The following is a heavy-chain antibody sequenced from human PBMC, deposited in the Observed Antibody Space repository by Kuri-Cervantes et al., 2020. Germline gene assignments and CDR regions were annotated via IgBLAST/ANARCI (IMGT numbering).Heavy chain of an antibody. J-gene: IGHJ2*01. CDR3: ARARGGDKTKRYFDL. CDR2: IYYSGST. V-gene: IGHV4-59*12. CDR1: GGSISSYY. Sequence: SETLSLTCTVSGGSISSYYWSWIRQPPRKGLEWIGYIYYSGSTNYNPSLKSRVTISVDTSKNQFSLKLSSVTAADTAVYYCARARGGDKTKRYFDLWGRGTLVTVSS. D-gene: IGHD2-21*02.